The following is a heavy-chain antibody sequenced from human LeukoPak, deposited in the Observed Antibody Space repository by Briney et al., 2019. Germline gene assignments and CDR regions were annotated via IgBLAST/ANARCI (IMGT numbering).Heavy chain of an antibody. CDR2: ISYDGSNK. V-gene: IGHV3-30-3*01. CDR3: AGLGDDFWSGYRY. Sequence: GRSLRLSCAASGFTFSSYDMHWVRQAPGKGLERVAVISYDGSNKYYADSVKGRFTISRDNSKNTLYLQMNSLRAEDTAVYYCAGLGDDFWSGYRYWGQGTLVTVSS. CDR1: GFTFSSYD. J-gene: IGHJ4*02. D-gene: IGHD3-3*01.